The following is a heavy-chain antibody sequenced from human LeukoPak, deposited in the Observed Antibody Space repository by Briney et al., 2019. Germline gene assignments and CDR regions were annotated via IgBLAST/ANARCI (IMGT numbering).Heavy chain of an antibody. D-gene: IGHD3/OR15-3a*01. J-gene: IGHJ5*02. CDR1: GFSVSTYW. V-gene: IGHV3-7*01. CDR2: MKPDGNEK. CDR3: ARAVKVFGLAGGPFDP. Sequence: PGESLRLSCAASGFSVSTYWMSWVRQSPGKGLEWVANMKPDGNEKYYMDSVKGRFTISRDSAKNSLYLHLNSLRVEDTAIYYCARAVKVFGLAGGPFDPWGQGTLVTVSS.